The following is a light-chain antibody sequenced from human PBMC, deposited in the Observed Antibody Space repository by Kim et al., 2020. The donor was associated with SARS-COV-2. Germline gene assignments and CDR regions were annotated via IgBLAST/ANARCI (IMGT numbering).Light chain of an antibody. CDR1: TIDVGGYNY. V-gene: IGLV2-11*03. Sequence: GQSVTIACTGTTIDVGGYNYVSWYHQHPGKAPKLMINDVSQRPSGVPDRFSGSKSGNTASLTISGLQAEDEADYYCCSYASSYTLVFGGGTKLTVL. J-gene: IGLJ2*01. CDR2: DVS. CDR3: CSYASSYTLV.